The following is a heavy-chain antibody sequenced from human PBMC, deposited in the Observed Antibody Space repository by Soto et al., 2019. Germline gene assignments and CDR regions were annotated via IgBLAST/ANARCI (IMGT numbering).Heavy chain of an antibody. Sequence: PSETLSLTCSVSGAALNRGNYYWGWIRHVPGKGLEWIGHIYVTGAVDYNPSLRDRITISQDTSERQFSLNLRLVTAADTAVYYCARLRIATNNYKWFDPWGQGTLVTVSS. V-gene: IGHV4-31*03. J-gene: IGHJ5*02. CDR1: GAALNRGNYY. CDR2: IYVTGAV. D-gene: IGHD2-21*01. CDR3: ARLRIATNNYKWFDP.